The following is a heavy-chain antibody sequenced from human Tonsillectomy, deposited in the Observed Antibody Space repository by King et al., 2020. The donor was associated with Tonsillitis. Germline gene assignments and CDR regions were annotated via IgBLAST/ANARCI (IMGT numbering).Heavy chain of an antibody. CDR2: ISSRSTYT. Sequence: VQLVESGGGLVKPGGSLRLSCAASGLTFSDYYMSWIRQAPGKGLVWVSYISSRSTYTNYADSVKGRFTISRDNAKNSVYLQMNSLRADDTAVYYCATSGGYCSSTSCYLGAFDIWGQGTMVTVSS. CDR1: GLTFSDYY. D-gene: IGHD2-2*01. J-gene: IGHJ3*02. V-gene: IGHV3-11*05. CDR3: ATSGGYCSSTSCYLGAFDI.